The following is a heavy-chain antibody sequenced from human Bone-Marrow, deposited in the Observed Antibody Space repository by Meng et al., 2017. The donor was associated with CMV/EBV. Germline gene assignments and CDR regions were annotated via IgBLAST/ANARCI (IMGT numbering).Heavy chain of an antibody. D-gene: IGHD3-3*01. Sequence: GESLKISCKGSGYSFTSYWIGWVRQMPGKGLEWMGIIYPGDSDTRYSPSFQGQVTISADKSISTAYLQRSSLKASDTAMYYCARHKPIYYDFWSGYSDWYFDLWGRGTLVTVSS. CDR1: GYSFTSYW. CDR3: ARHKPIYYDFWSGYSDWYFDL. CDR2: IYPGDSDT. V-gene: IGHV5-51*01. J-gene: IGHJ2*01.